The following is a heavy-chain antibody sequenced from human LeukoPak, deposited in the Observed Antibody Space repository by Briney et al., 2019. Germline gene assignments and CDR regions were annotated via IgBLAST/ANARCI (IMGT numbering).Heavy chain of an antibody. J-gene: IGHJ5*02. CDR3: ARGSGGYTIDL. D-gene: IGHD3-3*01. CDR1: GGSMSSYY. CDR2: IYVSGYT. V-gene: IGHV4-4*07. Sequence: PSETLSLTCTVSGGSMSSYYWSWIRQPAGKGLEWIGRIYVSGYTNYNPSLKSRVTMSLDTSTNQFSLELSSVTAADTAVYYCARGSGGYTIDLWGQGTLVTVSS.